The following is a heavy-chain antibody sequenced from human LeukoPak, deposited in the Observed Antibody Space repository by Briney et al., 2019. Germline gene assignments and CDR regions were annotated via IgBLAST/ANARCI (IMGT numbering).Heavy chain of an antibody. CDR3: AREDGYSGYDYWGFDS. V-gene: IGHV3-30*03. Sequence: PGGSLRLSCAASGFTFSSCGMHWVRQAPGKGLEWVAVISYDGSNKYYADSVKGRFTISRDNSKNTLYLQMNSLRAEDTAVYYCAREDGYSGYDYWGFDSWGQGTLVTVSS. J-gene: IGHJ4*02. CDR1: GFTFSSCG. CDR2: ISYDGSNK. D-gene: IGHD5-12*01.